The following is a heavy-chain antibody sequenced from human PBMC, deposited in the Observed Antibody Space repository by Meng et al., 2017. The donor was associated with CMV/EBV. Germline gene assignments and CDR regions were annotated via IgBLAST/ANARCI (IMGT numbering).Heavy chain of an antibody. Sequence: GASLKISCAASGFTFSNAWMSWVRQAPGKGLEWVGRIKSKTDGGTTDYAAPVKGRFTISRDDSKNTLYLQMNSLKTEDTAVYYCTTRTSSSDPYYYYGMDVWGQGTTVTVSS. CDR3: TTRTSSSDPYYYYGMDV. J-gene: IGHJ6*02. CDR2: IKSKTDGGTT. D-gene: IGHD6-6*01. CDR1: GFTFSNAW. V-gene: IGHV3-15*01.